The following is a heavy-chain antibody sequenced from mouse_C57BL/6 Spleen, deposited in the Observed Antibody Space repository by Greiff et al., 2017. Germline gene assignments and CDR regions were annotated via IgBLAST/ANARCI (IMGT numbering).Heavy chain of an antibody. D-gene: IGHD1-1*01. CDR1: GYTFTRYW. J-gene: IGHJ2*01. CDR2: IVHNSGGT. CDR3: ARRYGSSYYFDY. V-gene: IGHV1-72*01. Sequence: QVKLQQPGAELVKPGASVKLSCKASGYTFTRYWMTWVKTRTGRGVEWFGRIVHNSGGTKNNEKCKGNATLAVDKPSNTAYMQLSSLTSEDSAIYYCARRYGSSYYFDYWGQGTTLTVSS.